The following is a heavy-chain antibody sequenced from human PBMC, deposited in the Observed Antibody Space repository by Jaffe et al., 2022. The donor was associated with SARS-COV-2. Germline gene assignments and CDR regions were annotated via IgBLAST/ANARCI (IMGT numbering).Heavy chain of an antibody. CDR2: IYPGDSDT. CDR3: ARHPETDTAMVRAFDY. Sequence: EVQLVQSGAEVKKPGESLKISCKGSGYSFTSYWIGWVRQMPGKGLEWMGIIYPGDSDTRYSPSFQGQVTISADKSISTAYLQWSSLKASDTAMYYCARHPETDTAMVRAFDYWGQGTLVTVSS. D-gene: IGHD5-18*01. V-gene: IGHV5-51*01. J-gene: IGHJ4*02. CDR1: GYSFTSYW.